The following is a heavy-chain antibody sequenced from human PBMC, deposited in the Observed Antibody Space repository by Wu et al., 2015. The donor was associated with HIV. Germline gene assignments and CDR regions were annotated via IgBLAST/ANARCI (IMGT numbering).Heavy chain of an antibody. CDR1: GGSFSMNA. Sequence: QVQLVQSGTEVKKPGSSVKVPCKTSGGSFSMNAISWVRQAPGQGLEWMGGIIPIYGKGTYAKKFQGRVTITADESTKTVYMEMRSLTSEDTAVHYCASDGDYLDNWGQGTLVIVSA. CDR2: IIPIYGKG. CDR3: ASDGDYLDN. J-gene: IGHJ4*02. D-gene: IGHD4-17*01. V-gene: IGHV1-69*12.